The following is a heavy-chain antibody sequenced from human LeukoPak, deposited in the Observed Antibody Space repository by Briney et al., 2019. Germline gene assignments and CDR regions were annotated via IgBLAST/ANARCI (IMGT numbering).Heavy chain of an antibody. CDR2: INWNGGST. J-gene: IGHJ3*02. CDR1: GFTFSSYA. CDR3: AKDGLLRAVAGIPNAFDI. D-gene: IGHD6-19*01. V-gene: IGHV3-20*04. Sequence: GGSLRLSCAASGFTFSSYAMHWVRQAPGKGLEWVSGINWNGGSTGYADSVKGRFTISRDNAKNSLYLQMNSLRAEDTALYYCAKDGLLRAVAGIPNAFDIWGQGTMVTVSS.